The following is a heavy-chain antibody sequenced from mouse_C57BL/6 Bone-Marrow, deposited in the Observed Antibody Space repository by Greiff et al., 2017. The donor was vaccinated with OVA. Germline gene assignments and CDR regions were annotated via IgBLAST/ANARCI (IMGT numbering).Heavy chain of an antibody. D-gene: IGHD1-1*01. CDR2: IYPRSGNT. CDR1: GYTFTSYG. J-gene: IGHJ2*01. V-gene: IGHV1-81*01. Sequence: VKLVESGAELARPGASVKLSCKASGYTFTSYGISWVKQRTGQGLEWIGEIYPRSGNTYYNEKFKGKATLTADKSSSTAYMELRSLTSEDSAVYFCAREVGYYGDYWGQGTTLTVSS. CDR3: AREVGYYGDY.